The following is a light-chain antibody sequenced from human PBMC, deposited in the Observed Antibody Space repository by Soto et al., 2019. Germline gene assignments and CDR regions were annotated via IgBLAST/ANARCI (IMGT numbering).Light chain of an antibody. J-gene: IGKJ2*01. V-gene: IGKV2-24*01. CDR2: KIS. Sequence: IVLTQTPLSSPVTLGQPASISCRSSHSLVHRDGHTYVNWLHQRPGQPPRLLIYKISKRFPGVPDRFSGSGSGTDFTLKISRVEAEDVGVYYCLQATQSYTFGQGTKLEIE. CDR3: LQATQSYT. CDR1: HSLVHRDGHTY.